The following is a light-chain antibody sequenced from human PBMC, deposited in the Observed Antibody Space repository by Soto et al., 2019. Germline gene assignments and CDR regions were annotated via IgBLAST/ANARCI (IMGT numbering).Light chain of an antibody. CDR2: AAS. CDR3: QQLNSYPA. V-gene: IGKV1-9*01. J-gene: IGKJ4*01. Sequence: DIQLTQSPSFLSASVGDRVTITCRASQGISSYLAWYQQKPGKAPKLLIYAASTLQSGVPSRFSGSGSGTEFTLTISSLQPEDFATYCCQQLNSYPAFGGGTKVEIK. CDR1: QGISSY.